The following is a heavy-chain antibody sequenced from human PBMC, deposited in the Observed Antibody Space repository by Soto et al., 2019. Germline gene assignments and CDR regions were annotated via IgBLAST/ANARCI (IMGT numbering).Heavy chain of an antibody. CDR1: GFTFSSYG. V-gene: IGHV3-30*03. J-gene: IGHJ6*02. Sequence: PGGSLRLSCAASGFTFSSYGMHWVRQAPGKGLEWVAVISYDGSKKYYADSVKGRFTISRDNSKNTLYLQMNSLRAEDTAVYYCFAPTVTTAPHPYYYSGMDVWGQGTTVTVSS. CDR3: FAPTVTTAPHPYYYSGMDV. D-gene: IGHD4-4*01. CDR2: ISYDGSKK.